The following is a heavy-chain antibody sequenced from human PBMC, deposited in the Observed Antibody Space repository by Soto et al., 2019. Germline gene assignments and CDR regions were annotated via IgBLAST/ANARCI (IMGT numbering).Heavy chain of an antibody. CDR1: GGSVSSGSYY. V-gene: IGHV4-61*01. Sequence: ETLSLTCTVSGGSVSSGSYYWSWIRQPPGKGLEWMGYIYYSWSTNYNPSLKSRVTISVDTSKKQFSLKLSSVTAADTAVYSCSRGRALAHGYFDFLGQGTPVTVSP. CDR2: IYYSWST. CDR3: SRGRALAHGYFDF. J-gene: IGHJ4*02. D-gene: IGHD5-12*01.